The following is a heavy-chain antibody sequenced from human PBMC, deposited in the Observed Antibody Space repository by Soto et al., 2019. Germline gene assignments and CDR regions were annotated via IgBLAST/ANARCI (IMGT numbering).Heavy chain of an antibody. Sequence: PSQTLSLTCAISGASVSNNSVAWNWVRQSPSRGLEWLGRTYYRSKWHYDYAPSVRSRITINPDTSKNHFSLQLNSVSPEDAAVYYCARTLRGRGVKYFDDWGQGTLVT. CDR2: TYYRSKWHY. CDR1: GASVSNNSVA. D-gene: IGHD3-10*01. V-gene: IGHV6-1*01. J-gene: IGHJ4*02. CDR3: ARTLRGRGVKYFDD.